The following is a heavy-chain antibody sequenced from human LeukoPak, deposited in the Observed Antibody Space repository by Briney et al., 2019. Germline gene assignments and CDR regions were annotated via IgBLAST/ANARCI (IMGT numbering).Heavy chain of an antibody. CDR2: ISAYNGNT. V-gene: IGHV1-18*01. J-gene: IGHJ4*02. D-gene: IGHD3-22*01. Sequence: ASVKVSCKASGYTFTSYGISWVRQAPGQGLEWMGWISAYNGNTNYAQKLQGRVTMTTDTSTSTAYMELRSLRSDDTAVCYCARTHYYDSSGYYYGLVYWGQGTLVTVSS. CDR1: GYTFTSYG. CDR3: ARTHYYDSSGYYYGLVY.